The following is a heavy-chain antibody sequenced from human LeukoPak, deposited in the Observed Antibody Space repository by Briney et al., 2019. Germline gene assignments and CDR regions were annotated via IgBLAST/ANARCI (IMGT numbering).Heavy chain of an antibody. J-gene: IGHJ4*02. V-gene: IGHV3-23*01. CDR1: GFTFSSYA. Sequence: GGSLRLSCAASGFTFSSYAMSWVRQAPGKGLGWVSTVSGSGGSTYYADSVKGRFTISKDNSKNTLYLQMNSLRAEDTAVYYCAKDQREQWEAYYFDYWGQGTLVTVSS. CDR3: AKDQREQWEAYYFDY. CDR2: VSGSGGST. D-gene: IGHD1-26*01.